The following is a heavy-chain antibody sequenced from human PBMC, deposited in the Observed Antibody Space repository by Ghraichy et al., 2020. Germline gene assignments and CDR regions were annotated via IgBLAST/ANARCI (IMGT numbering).Heavy chain of an antibody. J-gene: IGHJ3*02. CDR1: GGSISSSSYY. V-gene: IGHV4-39*01. D-gene: IGHD4-17*01. Sequence: SETLSLTCTVSGGSISSSSYYWGWIRQPPGKGLEWIGSIYYSGSTYYNPSLKSRVTISVDTSKNQFSLKLSSVTAADTAVYYCARSVAVTPGDAFDIWGQGTMVTVSS. CDR2: IYYSGST. CDR3: ARSVAVTPGDAFDI.